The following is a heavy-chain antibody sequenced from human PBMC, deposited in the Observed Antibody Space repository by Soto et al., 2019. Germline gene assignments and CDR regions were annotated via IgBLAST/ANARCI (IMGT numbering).Heavy chain of an antibody. CDR1: GFTFSNAW. V-gene: IGHV3-15*01. J-gene: IGHJ4*02. D-gene: IGHD6-13*01. CDR2: IKSNTDGGTT. CDR3: TAPQSSSWSYARPPAY. Sequence: EVQLVESGGGLVKPGGSLRLSCAASGFTFSNAWMSWVRQAPGKGLEWVGRIKSNTDGGTTDYAAPVKGRFTISRDDSPNTLHLQMNSLKTEDTAVYYCTAPQSSSWSYARPPAYWGQGNLFTVSS.